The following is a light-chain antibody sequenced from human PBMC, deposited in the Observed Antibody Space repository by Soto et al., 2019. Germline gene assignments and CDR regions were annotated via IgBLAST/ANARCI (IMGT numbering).Light chain of an antibody. CDR2: WAS. Sequence: DIVMTQSPDSLSVSLGERATINCKSSQTVLYSSNNKNHLAWYQQRPGQPPKLLFSWASTRDSGVPDRFSASGAGTDFTLSIGSLQAEDVAVYYCQQYYSTPRTFGQGTKVEIK. V-gene: IGKV4-1*01. CDR3: QQYYSTPRT. CDR1: QTVLYSSNNKNH. J-gene: IGKJ1*01.